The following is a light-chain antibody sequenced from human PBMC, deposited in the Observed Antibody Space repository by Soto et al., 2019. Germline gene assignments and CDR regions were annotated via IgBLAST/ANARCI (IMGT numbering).Light chain of an antibody. CDR3: QQANSFPALT. J-gene: IGKJ4*01. V-gene: IGKV1-9*01. CDR2: GAS. Sequence: DIQLTQSPSFLSASVGDRVTITCRASQGIRSYLAWYRQRPGKAPELLIYGASTLRPGGASRFSGSGSGTEFTLTISSLQPEDFATYYCQQANSFPALTFGGGTKVEIK. CDR1: QGIRSY.